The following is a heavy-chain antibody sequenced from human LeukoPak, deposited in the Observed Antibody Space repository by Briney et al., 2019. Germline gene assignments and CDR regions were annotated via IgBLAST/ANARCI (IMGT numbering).Heavy chain of an antibody. CDR2: ISSSYI. CDR3: ARGVVVAAGAYMDV. V-gene: IGHV3-21*01. CDR1: GFTFSSYS. J-gene: IGHJ6*03. Sequence: GGSLRLSCAASGFTFSSYSMNWVRQAPGKGLEWVSSISSSYIYYADSVKGRFTISRDNAKNSLYLQMNSLRAEDTAVYYCARGVVVAAGAYMDVWGKGTTVTVSS. D-gene: IGHD3-22*01.